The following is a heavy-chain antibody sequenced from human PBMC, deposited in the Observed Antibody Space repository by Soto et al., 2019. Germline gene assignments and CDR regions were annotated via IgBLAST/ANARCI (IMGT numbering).Heavy chain of an antibody. V-gene: IGHV4-30-4*01. CDR1: GGSISSGDYY. J-gene: IGHJ4*02. CDR3: ARELRYYDFWSGPTSFDY. CDR2: IYYSGST. D-gene: IGHD3-3*01. Sequence: QVQLQESGPGLVKPSQTLSLTCTVSGGSISSGDYYWSWIRQPPGKGLEWIGYIYYSGSTYYNPSLKRPVTISVDTSKNQFSLKLSSVTAADTAVYYCARELRYYDFWSGPTSFDYWGQGTLVTVAS.